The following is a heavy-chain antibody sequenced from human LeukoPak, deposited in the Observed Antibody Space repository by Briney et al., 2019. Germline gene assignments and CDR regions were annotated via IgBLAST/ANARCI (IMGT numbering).Heavy chain of an antibody. CDR3: ARVKATPYSSSSSDAFDI. D-gene: IGHD6-6*01. CDR2: IWYDGSNK. Sequence: PGGSLRLSCAASGFTFSSYGMHWVRQAPGKGLEWVAVIWYDGSNKYYADSVKGRFTISRDNSKNTLYLQMNSLRAEDTAVYYCARVKATPYSSSSSDAFDIWGQGTMVTVSS. V-gene: IGHV3-33*01. J-gene: IGHJ3*02. CDR1: GFTFSSYG.